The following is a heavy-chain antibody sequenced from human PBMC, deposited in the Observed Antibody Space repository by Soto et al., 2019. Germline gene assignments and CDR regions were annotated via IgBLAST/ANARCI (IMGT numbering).Heavy chain of an antibody. CDR2: INHSGRT. CDR1: GGSFSGYY. V-gene: IGHV4-34*01. Sequence: QVQLQQWGAGLLKPSETLSLTCAVYGGSFSGYYWTWIRQPPGKGLEWIGEINHSGRTNYKPSLRSRVTISVDTSKNQLSLKVNSVTAADTAVYYCARGRTLITGTSLDYWGQGTLVTVSS. CDR3: ARGRTLITGTSLDY. J-gene: IGHJ4*02. D-gene: IGHD1-20*01.